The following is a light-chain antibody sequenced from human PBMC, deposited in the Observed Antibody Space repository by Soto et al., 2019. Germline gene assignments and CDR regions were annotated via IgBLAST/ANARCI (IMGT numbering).Light chain of an antibody. Sequence: EIVLTQSPPTLSLSPGERAPLSCRASQSVSSYLAWYQQKPGQAPRLLIYDASNRATGIPARFSGSGSGTDFTLTISSLESEDFAIYYCQQRSNWPTFGQGTRLEIK. J-gene: IGKJ5*01. CDR2: DAS. CDR1: QSVSSY. V-gene: IGKV3-11*01. CDR3: QQRSNWPT.